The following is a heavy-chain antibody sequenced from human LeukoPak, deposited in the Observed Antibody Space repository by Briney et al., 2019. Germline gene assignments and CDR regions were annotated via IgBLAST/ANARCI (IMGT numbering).Heavy chain of an antibody. D-gene: IGHD2-8*01. CDR2: ISGGGETT. V-gene: IGHV3-23*01. J-gene: IGHJ4*02. CDR3: VRMVSGDA. CDR1: GFTFNNYA. Sequence: HPGGSLRLSCAASGFTFNNYAMNWVRQAPGKGLEWVSSISGGGETTYYADSAKGRFTISRDNSRNTLELQMNSLRGEDTAVYYCVRMVSGDAWGQGTQVTVTS.